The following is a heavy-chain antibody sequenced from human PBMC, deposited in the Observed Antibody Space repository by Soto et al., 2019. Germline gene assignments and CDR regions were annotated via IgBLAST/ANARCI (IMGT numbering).Heavy chain of an antibody. CDR2: IGYDGRNK. V-gene: IGHV3-33*01. CDR3: ARDRAWELTREDFDY. Sequence: QVQLVESGGGVVQPGRSLRLSCAASGFTFSSYGMHWVRQAPGKGLEWVAIIGYDGRNKNYADSVKGRFTISRDNSKNTVYLQMSSPRAEDTAVYYCARDRAWELTREDFDYWGQGTLVTVSS. J-gene: IGHJ4*02. CDR1: GFTFSSYG. D-gene: IGHD1-26*01.